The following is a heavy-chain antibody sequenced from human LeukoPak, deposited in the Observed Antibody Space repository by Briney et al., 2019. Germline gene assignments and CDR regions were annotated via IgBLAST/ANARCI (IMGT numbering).Heavy chain of an antibody. CDR1: GGSISNYY. Sequence: SETLSLTCTVSGGSISNYYWSWIRQPPGKGLEWIGYIYYSGSTNYNPSLKSRVTISVDTSKNQFSLKLSSVTAADTAVYYCARSTTVTYFNYYYYYYMDVWGKGTTVTVSS. CDR3: ARSTTVTYFNYYYYYYMDV. V-gene: IGHV4-59*01. D-gene: IGHD4-17*01. CDR2: IYYSGST. J-gene: IGHJ6*03.